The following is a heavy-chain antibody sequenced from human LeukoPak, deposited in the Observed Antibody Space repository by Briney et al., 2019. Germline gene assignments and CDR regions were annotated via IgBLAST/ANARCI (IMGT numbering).Heavy chain of an antibody. CDR1: GGSISSYD. CDR2: IYTSGST. J-gene: IGHJ4*02. D-gene: IGHD3-22*01. V-gene: IGHV4-4*07. Sequence: SETLSLTCTVSGGSISSYDWSWIRQPAGKGLEWIGRIYTSGSTKYNPSLKSRVTMSLDTSKKQFSLKLSSVTATDTAVYYCARDRYYYDSSGYYRLDYWGQGTLVTVSS. CDR3: ARDRYYYDSSGYYRLDY.